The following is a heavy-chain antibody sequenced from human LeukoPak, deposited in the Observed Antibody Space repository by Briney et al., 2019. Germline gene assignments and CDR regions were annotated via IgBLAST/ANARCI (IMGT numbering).Heavy chain of an antibody. CDR1: GFTFSSDA. D-gene: IGHD2-21*02. J-gene: IGHJ4*02. Sequence: GGSLRLSCAASGFTFSSDAMSWVRQAPGKGLEWVSVIYSGGSTYYADSVKGRFTISRDNSKNTLYLQMNSLRAEDTAVYYCAKDTALDYWGQGTLVTVSS. CDR3: AKDTALDY. CDR2: IYSGGST. V-gene: IGHV3-66*02.